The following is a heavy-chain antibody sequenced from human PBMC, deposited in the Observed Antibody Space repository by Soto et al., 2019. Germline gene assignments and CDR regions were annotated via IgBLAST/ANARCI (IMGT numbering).Heavy chain of an antibody. D-gene: IGHD2-15*01. J-gene: IGHJ6*02. CDR3: ARHLTYCSAGSCYSDFPYYGMDV. CDR1: GGSISSSSYY. Sequence: QLQLQESGPGLVKPSETLSLTCTVSGGSISSSSYYWGWIRQPPGKGLEWIGSIFYSGSTYYNPSLKSRVTRSVDTSKNQFSLKLSSVPAAYTAVYYCARHLTYCSAGSCYSDFPYYGMDVWGQGTTVTVSS. CDR2: IFYSGST. V-gene: IGHV4-39*01.